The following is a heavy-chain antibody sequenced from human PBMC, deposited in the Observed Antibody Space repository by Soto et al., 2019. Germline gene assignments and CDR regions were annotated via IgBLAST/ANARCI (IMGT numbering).Heavy chain of an antibody. J-gene: IGHJ4*02. V-gene: IGHV3-23*01. Sequence: EVQLLESGGGLVQPGGSLRLSCAASGFTFSSYAMSWVRQAPGKGLEWVSAISGSGGSTYYADSVKGRFTISRDNSKNTLYLQMNSLRAEDTAVCACANHVWFGELSNWGQGSLVPVSS. CDR1: GFTFSSYA. CDR3: ANHVWFGELSN. D-gene: IGHD3-10*01. CDR2: ISGSGGST.